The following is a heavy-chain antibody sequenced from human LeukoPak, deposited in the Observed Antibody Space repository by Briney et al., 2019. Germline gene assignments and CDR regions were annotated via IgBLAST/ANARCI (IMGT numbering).Heavy chain of an antibody. CDR2: INPNSGDT. Sequence: ASVKVSCKASGYTLTVYYIHWVRQAPGQGLEWMGRINPNSGDTNFAQKFQGRVTMTRDTSISTAYMDLSGLRPDDTAVYYCAREGSGYTYCRGSYFDYWGHGILVTVSS. CDR1: GYTLTVYY. D-gene: IGHD5-18*01. V-gene: IGHV1-2*06. CDR3: AREGSGYTYCRGSYFDY. J-gene: IGHJ4*01.